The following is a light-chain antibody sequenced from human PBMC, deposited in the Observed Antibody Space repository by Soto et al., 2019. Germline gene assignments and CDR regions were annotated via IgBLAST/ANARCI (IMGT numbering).Light chain of an antibody. V-gene: IGLV2-14*03. CDR2: DVS. CDR3: SSYTSSSTHV. Sequence: QSALTQPASVSGSPGQSITISCTGTSSDVGAYNFVSWYQQHPGKVPKLMIFDVSSRPSGVSDRFSGYKSGNTASLTISGLQAEDEGDYYWSSYTSSSTHVFGSGTKLTVL. CDR1: SSDVGAYNF. J-gene: IGLJ1*01.